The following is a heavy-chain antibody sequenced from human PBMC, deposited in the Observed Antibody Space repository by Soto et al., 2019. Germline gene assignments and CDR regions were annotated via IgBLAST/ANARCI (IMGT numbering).Heavy chain of an antibody. Sequence: EVQLLASGGGLVQPGGSLRLSCTASGFTFSTYGMSWVRQAPGKGLEWVSSLSGDGTTTYYIDSVKGRFTISRDNSRNTLSLQMNSLRTEDTAIYYCAKDISFDTSAYNYWGQGILVVVSS. V-gene: IGHV3-23*01. J-gene: IGHJ4*02. CDR2: LSGDGTTT. D-gene: IGHD3-22*01. CDR1: GFTFSTYG. CDR3: AKDISFDTSAYNY.